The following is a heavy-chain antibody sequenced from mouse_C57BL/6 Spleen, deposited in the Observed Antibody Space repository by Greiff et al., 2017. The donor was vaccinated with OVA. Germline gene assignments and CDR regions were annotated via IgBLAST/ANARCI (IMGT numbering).Heavy chain of an antibody. CDR1: GFTFTDYY. CDR2: IRNKANGYTT. V-gene: IGHV7-3*01. CDR3: AREGYYSNYFDY. Sequence: EVMLVESGGGLVQPGGSLSLSCAASGFTFTDYYMSWVRQPPGKGLEWVGFIRNKANGYTTEYSASVKGRFTMSRENSQSILYLQMNALRAEDSATYDCAREGYYSNYFDYWGQGTTLTVSS. J-gene: IGHJ2*01. D-gene: IGHD2-5*01.